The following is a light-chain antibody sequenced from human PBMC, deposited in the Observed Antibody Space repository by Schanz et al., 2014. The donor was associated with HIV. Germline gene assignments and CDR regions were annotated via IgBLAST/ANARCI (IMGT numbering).Light chain of an antibody. V-gene: IGLV1-44*01. CDR3: AAWGDSLDGWV. J-gene: IGLJ3*02. Sequence: QSVLTQPPSASGTPGQRVTISCSGSSSDIGSNTVHWYQQLPGTAPQLLIYSNDQRPSGVPARFSGSKSGTSASLAISGLQSADEADYYCAAWGDSLDGWVFGGGTKLTVL. CDR1: SSDIGSNT. CDR2: SND.